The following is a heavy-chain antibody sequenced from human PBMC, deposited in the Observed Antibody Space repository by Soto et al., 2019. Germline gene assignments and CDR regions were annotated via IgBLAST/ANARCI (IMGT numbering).Heavy chain of an antibody. Sequence: ASVKVSCKASGYTFTSYGIRWVRQAPGQRIEWMGWISTYNGNTNYARKLKGRVTMTTDTSSSTAYIELRSLRSDDTAVYYCARDGWLLRYYYMDVWGKGTTLTVSS. CDR2: ISTYNGNT. CDR3: ARDGWLLRYYYMDV. J-gene: IGHJ6*03. D-gene: IGHD2-15*01. CDR1: GYTFTSYG. V-gene: IGHV1-18*01.